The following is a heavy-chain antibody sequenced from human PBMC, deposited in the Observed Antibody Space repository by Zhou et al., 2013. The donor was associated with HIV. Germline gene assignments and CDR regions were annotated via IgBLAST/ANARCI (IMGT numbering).Heavy chain of an antibody. D-gene: IGHD6-13*01. V-gene: IGHV1-69*01. CDR2: IIPIFGST. CDR3: ARDRRVLSSWYSPEYFQY. Sequence: QGQLVQSGAEVKSPGSSVKVSCKAPGVNFGSYALTWVRQAPGQGLEWMGDIIPIFGSTTFPRKFQGRLTITADESTRTGYMELRGLRSEDTAVYYCARDRRVLSSWYSPEYFQYWGQGTLVTVSS. CDR1: GVNFGSYA. J-gene: IGHJ1*01.